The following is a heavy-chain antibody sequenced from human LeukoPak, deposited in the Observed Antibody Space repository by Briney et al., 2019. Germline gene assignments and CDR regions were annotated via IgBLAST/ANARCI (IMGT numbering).Heavy chain of an antibody. CDR2: INQDASTK. CDR3: ARDQSGSLDY. V-gene: IGHV3-7*01. Sequence: PGGSLRLSCAASGFTLRNTWMAWVRQAPGKGLEWVANINQDASTKHYVDSVKGRFTISRDNAKNSLYLQMNSLRAEDTAVYYCARDQSGSLDYWGQGTLVIVSS. D-gene: IGHD1-26*01. CDR1: GFTLRNTW. J-gene: IGHJ4*02.